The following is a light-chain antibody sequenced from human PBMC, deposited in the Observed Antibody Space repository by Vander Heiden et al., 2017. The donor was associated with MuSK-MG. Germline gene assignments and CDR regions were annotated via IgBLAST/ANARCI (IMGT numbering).Light chain of an antibody. V-gene: IGKV1-39*01. CDR1: QSISSY. Sequence: DIQMTQSPSSLSASVGDRVTITCRASQSISSYLNWYQQKPGKAPKLLIYAASSLQSGVPSRFSGSGSGTDFTLTISSLQPEDFATYYCQQSYSTPRLFGPGTEVDIK. CDR3: QQSYSTPRL. J-gene: IGKJ3*01. CDR2: AAS.